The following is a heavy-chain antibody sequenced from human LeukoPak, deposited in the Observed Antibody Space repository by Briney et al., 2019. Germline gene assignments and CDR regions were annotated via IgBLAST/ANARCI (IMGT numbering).Heavy chain of an antibody. CDR1: GFTFSTYA. CDR3: AKDVYSSSSEFFTPFDY. J-gene: IGHJ4*02. Sequence: GGSLRLSCATSGFTFSTYAMSWVRQAPGKGLEWVSGISGSGDSTNYADSVKGRFTISRDNSKNTLYLQMNSLRAEDTAVYYCAKDVYSSSSEFFTPFDYWGQGTLVTVSS. CDR2: ISGSGDST. V-gene: IGHV3-23*01. D-gene: IGHD6-6*01.